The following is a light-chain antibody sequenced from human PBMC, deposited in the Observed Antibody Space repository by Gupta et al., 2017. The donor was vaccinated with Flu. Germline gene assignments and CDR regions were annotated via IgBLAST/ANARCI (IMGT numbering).Light chain of an antibody. J-gene: IGKJ2*02. CDR2: KVS. Sequence: DSHMTQAPSLLSASVGDRVTSTCRVSQSISSWLVWYQQKPGKAPKILIYKVSERESGVPSRFSGSGSGTEFTLTIDSRQPDDFAIYYCQQEKSCPCNFGQGTKVEIK. V-gene: IGKV1-5*03. CDR3: QQEKSCPCN. CDR1: QSISSW.